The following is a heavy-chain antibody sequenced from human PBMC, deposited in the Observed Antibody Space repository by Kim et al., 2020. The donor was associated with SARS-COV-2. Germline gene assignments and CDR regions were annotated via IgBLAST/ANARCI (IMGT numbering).Heavy chain of an antibody. D-gene: IGHD3-3*01. Sequence: SETLSLTCTVSGGSISSSSYYWGWIRQPPGKGLEWIGSIYYSGSTYYNPSLKSRVTISVDTSKNQFSLKLSSVTAADTAVYYCASGGLRFLESGAYYYGMDVWGQGTTVTVSS. CDR3: ASGGLRFLESGAYYYGMDV. CDR2: IYYSGST. J-gene: IGHJ6*02. V-gene: IGHV4-39*01. CDR1: GGSISSSSYY.